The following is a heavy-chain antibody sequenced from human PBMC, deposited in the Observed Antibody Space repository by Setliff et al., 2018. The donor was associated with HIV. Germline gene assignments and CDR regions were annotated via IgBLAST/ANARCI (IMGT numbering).Heavy chain of an antibody. J-gene: IGHJ3*02. Sequence: SETLSLTCTVSGDSITSGGYFWSWIRQHPGKGLEWIGHIYYSGSTYYNPSLKSRVTISLDTSKNQFSLNMTSVTAADTAVYFCARGQPQGGGTYWSAFDIWGQGTMVTVSS. D-gene: IGHD1-26*01. CDR2: IYYSGST. CDR1: GDSITSGGYF. CDR3: ARGQPQGGGTYWSAFDI. V-gene: IGHV4-31*03.